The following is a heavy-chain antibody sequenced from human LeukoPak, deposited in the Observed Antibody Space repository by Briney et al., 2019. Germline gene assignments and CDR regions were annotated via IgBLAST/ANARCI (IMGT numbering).Heavy chain of an antibody. CDR2: INPNSGGT. CDR1: GYTFTGYY. D-gene: IGHD4-11*01. V-gene: IGHV1-2*06. CDR3: AREDSNPKYYYYYGMDV. J-gene: IGHJ6*02. Sequence: GASVTVSCTASGYTFTGYYMNWVRQAPGQGLEWMGRINPNSGGTKYAQKFQGRVTMTRDTSINTAYMELSRLRSDDTAVYYCAREDSNPKYYYYYGMDVWGQGTTVTVSS.